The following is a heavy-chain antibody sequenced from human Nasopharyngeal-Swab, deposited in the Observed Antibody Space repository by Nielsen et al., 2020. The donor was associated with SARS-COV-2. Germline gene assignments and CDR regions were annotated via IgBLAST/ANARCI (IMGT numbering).Heavy chain of an antibody. Sequence: GESLKISCAASGFTFSSYAMHWVRQAPGKGLEYVSAISTNGGSTYYADSVKGRFTISRDNSKNTLYLQMGSLRAEDMAVYYCATGYRFLIDVWGQGTTVTVSS. V-gene: IGHV3-64*02. J-gene: IGHJ6*02. CDR3: ATGYRFLIDV. D-gene: IGHD6-13*01. CDR2: ISTNGGST. CDR1: GFTFSSYA.